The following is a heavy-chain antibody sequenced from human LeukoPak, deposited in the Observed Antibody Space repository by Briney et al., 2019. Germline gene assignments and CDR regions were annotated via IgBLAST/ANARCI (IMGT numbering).Heavy chain of an antibody. CDR1: GFTFGRYW. V-gene: IGHV3-74*01. J-gene: IGHJ5*02. CDR2: INSDGSST. CDR3: ARGWFGGQRFDP. Sequence: GGSLRLSCAASGFTFGRYWMHWVRQAPGMGLVWVSCINSDGSSTSYADSVKGRFTISRDNAKNTLYLQMNSLRAEDTAVYYCARGWFGGQRFDPWGQGTLVTVSS. D-gene: IGHD3-10*01.